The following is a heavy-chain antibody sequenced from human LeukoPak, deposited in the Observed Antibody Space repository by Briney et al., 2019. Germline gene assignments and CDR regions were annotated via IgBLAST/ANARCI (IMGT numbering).Heavy chain of an antibody. D-gene: IGHD4-17*01. CDR1: GFTLGDYA. CDR3: TRWITVSYYDF. CDR2: IGSKASGGRT. J-gene: IGHJ4*02. Sequence: GGSLRLSCTGSGFTLGDYALTWVRQAPGKGLEWVGSIGSKASGGRTEYAASVKGRFSISRDDSKSTAYLQMDSLKTEDTAVFYCTRWITVSYYDFWGQGTLVSVSS. V-gene: IGHV3-49*04.